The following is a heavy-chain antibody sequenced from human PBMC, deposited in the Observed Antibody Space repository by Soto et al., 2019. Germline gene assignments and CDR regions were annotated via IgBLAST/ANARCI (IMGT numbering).Heavy chain of an antibody. CDR3: ARVVVGEYCSGRLYDYYGRDV. CDR1: GYTFTSYG. D-gene: IGHD3-10*01. Sequence: QVQLVQSGAEVKKPGASVKVSCKDSGYTFTSYGISWVRQAPGQGLEWRGWISAYNGNTNYAQKLQGRVTMTTDTSTSTAYMELRSLRSDDTAVYYCARVVVGEYCSGRLYDYYGRDVWGQGTTVTVSS. V-gene: IGHV1-18*01. J-gene: IGHJ6*02. CDR2: ISAYNGNT.